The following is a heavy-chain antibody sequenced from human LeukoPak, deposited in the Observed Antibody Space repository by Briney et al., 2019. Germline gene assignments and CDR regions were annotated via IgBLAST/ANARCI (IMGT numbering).Heavy chain of an antibody. CDR1: GFTFDDYA. J-gene: IGHJ2*01. CDR2: ISWNSGSI. Sequence: GRSLRLSCAASGFTFDDYAMHWVRQAPGKGLEWVSGISWNSGSIGYADSVKGRFTISRDNAKNSLYLQMNSLRAEDTALYYCAKDRTRYFDLWGRGTLVTVSS. D-gene: IGHD2-15*01. CDR3: AKDRTRYFDL. V-gene: IGHV3-9*01.